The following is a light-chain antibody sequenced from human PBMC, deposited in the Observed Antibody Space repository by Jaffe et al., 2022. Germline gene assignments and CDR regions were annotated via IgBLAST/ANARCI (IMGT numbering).Light chain of an antibody. J-gene: IGLJ3*02. CDR2: DLT. V-gene: IGLV2-14*01. Sequence: QSALTQPASVSGSPGQSITISCTGTSSDVGGYIYVSWYQQHPGKAPKLMLYDLTTRPSGVSDRFSGSKSGNTASLTISGLQAEDEADYYCSSYSRSSTLILFGGGTKLTVL. CDR3: SSYSRSSTLIL. CDR1: SSDVGGYIY.